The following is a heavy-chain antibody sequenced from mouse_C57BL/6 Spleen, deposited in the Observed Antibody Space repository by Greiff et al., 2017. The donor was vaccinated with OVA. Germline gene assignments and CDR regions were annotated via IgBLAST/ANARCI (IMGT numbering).Heavy chain of an antibody. CDR1: GYTFTSYW. CDR2: INPSNGGT. J-gene: IGHJ4*01. Sequence: VQLQQPGTELVKPGASVKLSCKASGYTFTSYWMHWVKQRPGQGLEWIGNINPSNGGTNYDEKFKSKATLTVDKSSSTAYMQLSSLTSEDSAVYYCARAPITTVVATRAMDYWGQGTSVTVSS. CDR3: ARAPITTVVATRAMDY. D-gene: IGHD1-1*01. V-gene: IGHV1-53*01.